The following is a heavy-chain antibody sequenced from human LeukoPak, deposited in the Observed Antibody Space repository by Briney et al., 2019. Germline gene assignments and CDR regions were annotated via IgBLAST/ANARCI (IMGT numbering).Heavy chain of an antibody. J-gene: IGHJ5*02. Sequence: ASVKVSCKASGYAFTNHDINWVRQASGQGLEWMGWMNPNSGDTGYAQKFQGRVTMTRDTSISTAYMELSSLTSEDTGVDYCVRGQPETSTTCGQGSLVTVSS. CDR1: GYAFTNHD. CDR2: MNPNSGDT. V-gene: IGHV1-8*01. D-gene: IGHD5/OR15-5a*01. CDR3: VRGQPETSTT.